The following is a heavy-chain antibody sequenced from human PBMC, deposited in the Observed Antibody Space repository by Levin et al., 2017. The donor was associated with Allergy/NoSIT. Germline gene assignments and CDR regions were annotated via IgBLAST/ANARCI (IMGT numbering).Heavy chain of an antibody. D-gene: IGHD5-12*01. J-gene: IGHJ4*02. CDR2: MNPNSGNT. Sequence: GESLKISCKASGYTFTSYDINWVRQATGQGLEWMGWMNPNSGNTGYAQKFQGRVTMTRNTSISTAYMELSSLRSEDTAVYYCARVGEEWLRSVGIDYWGQGTLVNVSS. CDR3: ARVGEEWLRSVGIDY. V-gene: IGHV1-8*01. CDR1: GYTFTSYD.